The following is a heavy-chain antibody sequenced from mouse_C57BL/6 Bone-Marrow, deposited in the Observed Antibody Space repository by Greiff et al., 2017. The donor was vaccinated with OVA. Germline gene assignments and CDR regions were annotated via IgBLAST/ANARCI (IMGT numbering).Heavy chain of an antibody. CDR3: ARRSLYYFDY. CDR2: IYPSDSET. V-gene: IGHV1-61*01. CDR1: GYTFTSYW. Sequence: QVQLQQPGAELVRPGSSVKLSCKASGYTFTSYWMDWVKQRPGQGLEWIGNIYPSDSETHYNQKFKDKATLTVDKSSSTAYMQLSSLTSEDSAVYYCARRSLYYFDYWGQGTTLTVSS. D-gene: IGHD6-1*01. J-gene: IGHJ2*01.